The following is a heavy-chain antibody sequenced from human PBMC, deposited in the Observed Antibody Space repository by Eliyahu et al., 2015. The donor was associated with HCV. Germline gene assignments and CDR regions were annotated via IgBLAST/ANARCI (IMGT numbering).Heavy chain of an antibody. J-gene: IGHJ6*02. D-gene: IGHD6-13*01. CDR3: TTDSSSFTPYYYYGMDV. Sequence: EVQLVESGGGLVKPGGSLRLSCAASGFTFXXTWXNWVRQAPGKGRXWVGRIKSKTDGGTTDYAAPVKGRFTISRDDSKNTLYLQMNSLKTEDTAVYYCTTDSSSFTPYYYYGMDVWGQGTTVTVSS. CDR2: IKSKTDGGTT. CDR1: GFTFXXTW. V-gene: IGHV3-15*07.